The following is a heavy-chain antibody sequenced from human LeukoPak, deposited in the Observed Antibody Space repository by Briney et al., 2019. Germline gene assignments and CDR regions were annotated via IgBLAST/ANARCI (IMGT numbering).Heavy chain of an antibody. CDR2: IHYSGST. J-gene: IGHJ3*01. CDR1: GGSISGSSSSSYY. CDR3: ARTYRIGWSTGVFDF. V-gene: IGHV4-39*01. D-gene: IGHD6-19*01. Sequence: PSETLSLTCTVSGGSISGSSSSSYYWGWIRQPPGKGLEWVGGIHYSGSTYYSPSLKSRVTISLDTSKSQFSLRLNPVTAADTSVYFCARTYRIGWSTGVFDFWGQGTMVSVSS.